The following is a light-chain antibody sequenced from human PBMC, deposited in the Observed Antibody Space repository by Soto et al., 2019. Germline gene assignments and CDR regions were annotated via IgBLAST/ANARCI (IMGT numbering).Light chain of an antibody. J-gene: IGLJ3*02. CDR1: SSDFRGYKY. CDR2: DVN. CDR3: LSYTTSTTLGV. Sequence: QSALTQPASLSGSPGESITISCIGGSSDFRGYKYVSWYQQYPGKAPKVIIYDVNKRPSGISDRFSASKSGNTASLTISGLQADDEADYYCLSYTTSTTLGVFGGGTKLTVL. V-gene: IGLV2-14*01.